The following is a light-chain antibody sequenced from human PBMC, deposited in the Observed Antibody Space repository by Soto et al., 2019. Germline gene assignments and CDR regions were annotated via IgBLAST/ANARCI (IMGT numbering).Light chain of an antibody. CDR1: QSVSTY. CDR2: GAS. V-gene: IGKV3-15*01. CDR3: QHYNGWPAWT. Sequence: EIVMTQSPATLSVSPGERATLSCRASQSVSTYIAWYQQKPGQPPRLLIYGASTRASGIPARFSGSGSGTEFTLTISRLQSEDFAVYYCQHYNGWPAWTFGHGTKVEL. J-gene: IGKJ1*01.